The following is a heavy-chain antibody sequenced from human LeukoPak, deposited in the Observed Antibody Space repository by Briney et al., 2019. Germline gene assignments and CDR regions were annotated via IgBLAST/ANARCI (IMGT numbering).Heavy chain of an antibody. CDR2: IYYSGST. CDR3: ARAIYGSGSYYIRYYNMDV. CDR1: GGSISSSSYY. V-gene: IGHV4-39*07. D-gene: IGHD3-10*01. Sequence: PSETLSLTCTVSGGSISSSSYYWGWIRQPPGKGLEWIGSIYYSGSTYYNPSLKSRVTISVDTSKNQFSLKLSSVTAADTAVYYCARAIYGSGSYYIRYYNMDVWGKGTTVTISS. J-gene: IGHJ6*03.